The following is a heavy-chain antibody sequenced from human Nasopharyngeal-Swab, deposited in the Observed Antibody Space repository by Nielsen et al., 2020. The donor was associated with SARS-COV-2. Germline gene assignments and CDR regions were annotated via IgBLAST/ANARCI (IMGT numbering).Heavy chain of an antibody. CDR3: ARGGKNFGVGRVFGAGRAYGMDV. CDR2: VNSDGSRS. CDR1: GFSFSDSW. D-gene: IGHD3-3*01. V-gene: IGHV3-74*01. J-gene: IGHJ6*02. Sequence: GESLKISCAASGFSFSDSWIHWVRQSPGKGLQWVSRVNSDGSRSGYADSVRGRFTISSDNARNTVYLQMNGLRGEDTAVYYCARGGKNFGVGRVFGAGRAYGMDVWGQGTTVTVAS.